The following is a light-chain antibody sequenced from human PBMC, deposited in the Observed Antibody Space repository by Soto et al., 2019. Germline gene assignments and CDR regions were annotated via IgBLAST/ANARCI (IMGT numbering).Light chain of an antibody. J-gene: IGKJ1*01. CDR2: LTS. CDR1: QSVASGY. CDR3: QQYGSTPAA. Sequence: EIVLTQSPATLSLSPGERATLSCRASQSVASGYLAWYQQKPGQAPRLLISLTSSRATGVPDRFSASGSGTEFTLTISRLEPEDFAVYFCQQYGSTPAAFGQGTEVEVK. V-gene: IGKV3-20*01.